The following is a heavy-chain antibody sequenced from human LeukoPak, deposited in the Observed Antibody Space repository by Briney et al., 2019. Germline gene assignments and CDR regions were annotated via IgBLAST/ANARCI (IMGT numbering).Heavy chain of an antibody. V-gene: IGHV4-59*02. Sequence: PSETLSLTCTVSGASVSGKFWSWIRHSPGNGLEWIGLIYYSGSTKFNHSLKSRVAMSVDPSNNQFSLSLNSVTTTDTAVYFCVGGGDWLPEYWGHGTQVIVSS. J-gene: IGHJ4*01. CDR1: GASVSGKF. CDR3: VGGGDWLPEY. D-gene: IGHD3/OR15-3a*01. CDR2: IYYSGST.